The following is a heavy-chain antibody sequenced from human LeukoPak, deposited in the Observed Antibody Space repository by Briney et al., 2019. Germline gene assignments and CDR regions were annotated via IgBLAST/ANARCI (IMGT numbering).Heavy chain of an antibody. CDR1: GGTFSSYA. V-gene: IGHV1-69*05. CDR2: IIPIFGTA. D-gene: IGHD6-13*01. J-gene: IGHJ3*02. Sequence: SVKVSCNASGGTFSSYAISWVRQAPGQGLEWMGGIIPIFGTANYAQKLQGRVTMTTDTSTSTAYMELRSLRSDDTAVYYCAREYSSSWYGAFDIWGQGTMVTVSS. CDR3: AREYSSSWYGAFDI.